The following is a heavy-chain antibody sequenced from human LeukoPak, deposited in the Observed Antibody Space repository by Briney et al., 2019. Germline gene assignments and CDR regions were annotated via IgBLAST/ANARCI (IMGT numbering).Heavy chain of an antibody. V-gene: IGHV1-18*01. J-gene: IGHJ3*02. Sequence: ASVKVSCKASGYTSTSYGISWVRQAPGQGLEWMGWISAYNGNTNYAQKLQGRVTMTTDTSTSTAYMEVRSLRSDDTAVYYCARDRSYSYYYGSGALDIWGQGTMVTVSS. CDR1: GYTSTSYG. CDR2: ISAYNGNT. D-gene: IGHD3-10*01. CDR3: ARDRSYSYYYGSGALDI.